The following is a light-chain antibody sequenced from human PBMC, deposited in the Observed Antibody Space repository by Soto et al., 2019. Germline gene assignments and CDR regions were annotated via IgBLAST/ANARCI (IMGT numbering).Light chain of an antibody. V-gene: IGKV3-20*01. CDR2: GAS. CDR3: QEYGSSLRA. J-gene: IGKJ1*01. Sequence: EIVLTQSPGTLSLSPGERATLSCRASQSVSSSYLAWYQQRNGQAPRLLIYGASSRATGIPDRSSGSGSGTDFTLSISRLEPEDFAVYYCQEYGSSLRAFGQGTKVEIK. CDR1: QSVSSSY.